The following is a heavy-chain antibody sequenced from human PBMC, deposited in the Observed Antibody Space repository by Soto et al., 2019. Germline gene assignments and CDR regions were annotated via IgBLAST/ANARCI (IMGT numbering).Heavy chain of an antibody. Sequence: EVQLLESGGGLVQPGGSLRLSCAASGFTFSSYAMSWVRQAPGKGLEWVSAISGSGGSTYYADSVKGRFTISRDNSKNTLYLQMNSLRAEDTAVYYCAKPGEYHYGEPGLMDVWGKGTTVTVSS. CDR3: AKPGEYHYGEPGLMDV. V-gene: IGHV3-23*01. J-gene: IGHJ6*04. CDR2: ISGSGGST. D-gene: IGHD4-17*01. CDR1: GFTFSSYA.